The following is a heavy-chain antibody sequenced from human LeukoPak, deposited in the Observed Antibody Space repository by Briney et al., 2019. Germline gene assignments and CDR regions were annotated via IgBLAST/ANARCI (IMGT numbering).Heavy chain of an antibody. J-gene: IGHJ4*02. CDR2: IYYSGTT. V-gene: IGHV4-59*08. Sequence: SETLSLTCTVSGGSIGTFYWSWIRQPPGKGLEWIGYIYYSGTTNYNPSLKSRVTISVDTSKKQFSLKLSSVTAADTAVYFCAAGHSSTWYNHWGQGTLVTVSS. D-gene: IGHD6-13*01. CDR1: GGSIGTFY. CDR3: AAGHSSTWYNH.